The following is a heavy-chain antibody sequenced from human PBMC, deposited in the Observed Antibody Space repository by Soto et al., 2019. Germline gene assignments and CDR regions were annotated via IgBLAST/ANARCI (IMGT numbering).Heavy chain of an antibody. D-gene: IGHD3-10*01. CDR3: ARDLLSVQDYYFDY. Sequence: EVQLVESGGGLVKPGGSLRLSCAASGFTFSSYSMNWVRQAPGKGLEWVSSISSSSSYIYYADSVKGRFNISRDNAKNSLYLQMNSLRAEDTAVYYCARDLLSVQDYYFDYWGQGTLVTVSS. J-gene: IGHJ4*02. CDR2: ISSSSSYI. V-gene: IGHV3-21*01. CDR1: GFTFSSYS.